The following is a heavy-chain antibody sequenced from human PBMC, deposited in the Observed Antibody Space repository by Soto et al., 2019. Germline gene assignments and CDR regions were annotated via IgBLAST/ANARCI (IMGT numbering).Heavy chain of an antibody. D-gene: IGHD3-22*01. V-gene: IGHV2-70*04. CDR3: ARDYYDSSGYLDAFDI. CDR2: IDWDDDK. CDR1: GFSLSTSGMR. J-gene: IGHJ3*02. Sequence: VSGPTLVNPTQTLTLTCTFSGFSLSTSGMRVSWIRQPPGKALEWLARIDWDDDKFYSTSLKTRLTISKDTSKNQVVLTMTNMDPVDTATYYCARDYYDSSGYLDAFDIWGQGTMVTVSS.